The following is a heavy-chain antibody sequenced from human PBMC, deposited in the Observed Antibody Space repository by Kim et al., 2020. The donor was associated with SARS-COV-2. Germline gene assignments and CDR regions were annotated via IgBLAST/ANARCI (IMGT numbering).Heavy chain of an antibody. V-gene: IGHV1-46*01. CDR1: GYTFTSYY. D-gene: IGHD4-17*01. CDR2: INPSGGST. CDR3: ARLGGDGDYLPLWYFDL. J-gene: IGHJ2*01. Sequence: ASVKVSCKASGYTFTSYYMHWVRQAPGQGLEWMGIINPSGGSTSYAQKFQGRVTMTRDTSTSTVYMELSSLRSEDTAVYYCARLGGDGDYLPLWYFDLWGRGTLVTVSS.